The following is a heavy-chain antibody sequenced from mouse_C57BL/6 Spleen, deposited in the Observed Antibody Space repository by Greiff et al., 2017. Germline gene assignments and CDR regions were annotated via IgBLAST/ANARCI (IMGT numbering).Heavy chain of an antibody. CDR1: GYTFTNYW. J-gene: IGHJ4*01. V-gene: IGHV1-63*01. D-gene: IGHD4-1*01. CDR3: VLTGTGNYAMDY. CDR2: IYPGGGYT. Sequence: VKLQESGAELVRPGTSVKMSCKASGYTFTNYWIGWAKQRPGHGLEWIGDIYPGGGYTNYNEKFKGKATLTADKSSSTAYMQFSSLTSEDSAIYYCVLTGTGNYAMDYWGQGTSVTVSS.